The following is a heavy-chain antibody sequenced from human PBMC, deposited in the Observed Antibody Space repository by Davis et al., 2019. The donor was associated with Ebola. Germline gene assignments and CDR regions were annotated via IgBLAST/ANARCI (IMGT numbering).Heavy chain of an antibody. CDR3: ARHGLASSSWYWDY. CDR1: GYTFTNYW. J-gene: IGHJ4*02. V-gene: IGHV5-10-1*01. D-gene: IGHD6-13*01. Sequence: KVSCKGSGYTFTNYWISWVRQMPGKGLEWMGRIDPSDSYTNYSPSFQGHVTISADKSISTAYLQWSSLKASDTAMYYCARHGLASSSWYWDYWGQGTLVTVSS. CDR2: IDPSDSYT.